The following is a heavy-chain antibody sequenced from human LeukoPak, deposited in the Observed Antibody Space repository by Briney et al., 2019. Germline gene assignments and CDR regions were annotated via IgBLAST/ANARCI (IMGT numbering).Heavy chain of an antibody. Sequence: KPSETLSLTCTVSGGSISSYYWSWIRQPPGKGLEWIGYIYYSGSTNYNPSLKSRVTISVDTSKNQFSLKLSSVTAADTAVYYCARVGYSSSGNYYNDRGAFDYWGQGTLVTVSS. CDR3: ARVGYSSSGNYYNDRGAFDY. V-gene: IGHV4-59*01. CDR1: GGSISSYY. D-gene: IGHD3-10*01. J-gene: IGHJ4*02. CDR2: IYYSGST.